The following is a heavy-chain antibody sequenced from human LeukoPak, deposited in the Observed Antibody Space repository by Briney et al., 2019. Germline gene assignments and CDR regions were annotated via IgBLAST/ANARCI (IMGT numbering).Heavy chain of an antibody. Sequence: GGSLRLSCAASGFTFSSYWMHWVRQAPGKGLVWVSRINSDGSSTSYADSVKGRFTISRDNSKNSLYLQMNSLRAEDTAKYYCAKEGGSIVGGTIPFDHWGQGTLVTVSS. CDR1: GFTFSSYW. V-gene: IGHV3-74*01. CDR2: INSDGSST. J-gene: IGHJ4*02. D-gene: IGHD1-26*01. CDR3: AKEGGSIVGGTIPFDH.